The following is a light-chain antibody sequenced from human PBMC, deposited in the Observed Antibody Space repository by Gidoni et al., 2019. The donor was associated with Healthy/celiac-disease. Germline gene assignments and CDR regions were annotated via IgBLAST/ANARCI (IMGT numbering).Light chain of an antibody. J-gene: IGKJ4*01. CDR2: DAS. CDR3: QQRSNWPLT. V-gene: IGKV3-11*01. Sequence: EIVLTQSPATLSLSPGERATLSCRASQSVSSYLAWYHQKPGQAPRLLIYDASNRATGIPARFRGSGSGTDFTLTISILEPEDFAVYYCQQRSNWPLTFGGGTKVEIK. CDR1: QSVSSY.